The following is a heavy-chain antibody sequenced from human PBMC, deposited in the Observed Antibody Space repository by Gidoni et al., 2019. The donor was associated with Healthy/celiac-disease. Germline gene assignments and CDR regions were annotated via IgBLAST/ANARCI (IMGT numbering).Heavy chain of an antibody. Sequence: EVQLVESGGGLVQPGGSLRLSCAASGFTFSSYSMNWVRQAPGKGLEWVSYISSSSSTIYYADSVKGRFTISRDNAKNSLYLQMNSLRDEDTAVYYCARDACGGDCYHIIDYWGQGTLVTVSS. V-gene: IGHV3-48*02. CDR3: ARDACGGDCYHIIDY. J-gene: IGHJ4*02. CDR2: ISSSSSTI. CDR1: GFTFSSYS. D-gene: IGHD2-21*02.